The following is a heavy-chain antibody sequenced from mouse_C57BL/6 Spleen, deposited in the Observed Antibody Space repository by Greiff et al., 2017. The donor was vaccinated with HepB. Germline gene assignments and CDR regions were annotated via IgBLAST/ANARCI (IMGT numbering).Heavy chain of an antibody. CDR3: ARRDGNYAHWYFDV. V-gene: IGHV1-80*01. CDR1: GYAFSSYW. D-gene: IGHD2-1*01. J-gene: IGHJ1*03. CDR2: IYPGDGDT. Sequence: VQLQQSGAELVKPGASVKISCKASGYAFSSYWMNWVKQRPGKGLEWIGQIYPGDGDTNYNGKFKGKATLTADKSSSTAYMQLSSLTSEDSAVYFCARRDGNYAHWYFDVWGTGTTVTVSS.